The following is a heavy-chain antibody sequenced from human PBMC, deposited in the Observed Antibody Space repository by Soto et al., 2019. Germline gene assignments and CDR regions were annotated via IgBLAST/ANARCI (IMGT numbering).Heavy chain of an antibody. CDR3: ARDVSPTY. J-gene: IGHJ4*02. V-gene: IGHV4-59*01. CDR2: IYYSGSP. CDR1: GDSISLYY. Sequence: PEETVSLTSIVSGDSISLYYWIWIRQPPGKGLEWIGHIYYSGSPNYNPSLKSRVTISVDTSKSQFSLKLSSVTAADTAVYYCARDVSPTYWGQGMLVTVSS.